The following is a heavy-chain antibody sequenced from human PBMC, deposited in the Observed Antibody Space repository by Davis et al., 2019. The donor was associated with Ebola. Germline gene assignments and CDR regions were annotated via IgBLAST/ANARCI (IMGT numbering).Heavy chain of an antibody. Sequence: SETLSLTCTVSGGSISSSSYYWGWIRQPPGKGLEWIGSIYYSGSTYYNPSLKSRVTISVDTSKNQFSLKLSSVTAADTAVYYCARGGWASGMDVWGQGTTVTVSS. CDR1: GGSISSSSYY. CDR3: ARGGWASGMDV. CDR2: IYYSGST. V-gene: IGHV4-39*01. J-gene: IGHJ6*02. D-gene: IGHD6-19*01.